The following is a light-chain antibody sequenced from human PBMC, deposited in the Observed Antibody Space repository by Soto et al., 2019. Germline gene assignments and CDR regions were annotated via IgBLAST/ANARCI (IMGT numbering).Light chain of an antibody. J-gene: IGLJ7*01. CDR1: TGAVTSGHY. V-gene: IGLV7-46*01. CDR3: LLSDGAPAV. Sequence: QAVVTQEPSLTVSPGGTVTLTCGSSTGAVTSGHYPYWFQQKPGQAPRTLIYDTSNKHSWTPARFSGSLLGGKAALTLSGAQPEDEAEYYCLLSDGAPAVFGGGTQLTVL. CDR2: DTS.